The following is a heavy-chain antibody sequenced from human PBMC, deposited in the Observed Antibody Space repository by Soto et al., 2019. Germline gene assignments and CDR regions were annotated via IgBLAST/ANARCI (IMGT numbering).Heavy chain of an antibody. CDR1: GFTFSDYY. CDR2: IGSSGTTI. CDR3: ARPYGSGKYNWFDP. J-gene: IGHJ5*02. D-gene: IGHD3-10*01. Sequence: QVQLVESGGGLVKPGGSLRLSCAASGFTFSDYYMSWIRQAPGKGLEWVSYIGSSGTTIYYTDSVKGRFTISRDNAKNSLYLQMNSLRAEDTAVYYCARPYGSGKYNWFDPWGQGTLVTVSS. V-gene: IGHV3-11*01.